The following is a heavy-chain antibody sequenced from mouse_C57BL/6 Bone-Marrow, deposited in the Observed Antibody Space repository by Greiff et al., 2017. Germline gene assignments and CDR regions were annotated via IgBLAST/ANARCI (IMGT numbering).Heavy chain of an antibody. CDR3: ARHEEDGYDGAWFAY. D-gene: IGHD2-2*01. Sequence: VKLMESGAELVKPGASVKLSCKASGYTFTEYTIHWVKQRSGQGLEWIGWFYPGSGSIKYNEKFKDKATLTADKSSRTVYMELSRLTSEDSAVYFCARHEEDGYDGAWFAYWGQGTLVTVSA. CDR1: GYTFTEYT. V-gene: IGHV1-62-2*01. J-gene: IGHJ3*01. CDR2: FYPGSGSI.